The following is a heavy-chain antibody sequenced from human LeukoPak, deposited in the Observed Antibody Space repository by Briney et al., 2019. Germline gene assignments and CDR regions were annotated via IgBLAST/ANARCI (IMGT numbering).Heavy chain of an antibody. V-gene: IGHV5-51*01. CDR3: ASPGGSGWYEGDAFDI. CDR1: GYSFTSYW. D-gene: IGHD6-19*01. Sequence: GESLKISCKGSGYSFTSYWIGWVRQMPGKGLEWMGIIYPGDSDTRYSPSFQGQVTISADKSISTAYLQWSSLKASDTAMYYCASPGGSGWYEGDAFDIWGQGTMVTVSS. J-gene: IGHJ3*02. CDR2: IYPGDSDT.